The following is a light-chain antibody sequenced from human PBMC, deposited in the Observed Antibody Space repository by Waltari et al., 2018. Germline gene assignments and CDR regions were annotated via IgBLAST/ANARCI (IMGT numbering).Light chain of an antibody. CDR1: SSDVGAYDF. CDR2: DVS. CDR3: SSYTSSITVM. Sequence: QSALTQPASVSGSPGQSITISCTGTSSDVGAYDFVAWYQQYPGKAPKLMMYDVSNRPSGVSNRFSGSKSGNTASLTISGLQAEDEADYYCSSYTSSITVMFGGGTKVTVL. J-gene: IGLJ3*02. V-gene: IGLV2-14*01.